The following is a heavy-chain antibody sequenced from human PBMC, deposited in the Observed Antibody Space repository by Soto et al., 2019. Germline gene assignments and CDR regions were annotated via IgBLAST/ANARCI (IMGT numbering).Heavy chain of an antibody. CDR3: ARRKVAARPPGYRMDV. V-gene: IGHV5-10-1*01. CDR1: GYSFTSYW. D-gene: IGHD6-6*01. Sequence: GASLKISCKGSGYSFTSYWISWVRQMPGKGLEWMGRIDPSDSYTNYSLSFQGHVTISADKSISTAYLQWSSLKAWDTAMYYCARRKVAARPPGYRMDVWGQGTTVTVSS. J-gene: IGHJ6*02. CDR2: IDPSDSYT.